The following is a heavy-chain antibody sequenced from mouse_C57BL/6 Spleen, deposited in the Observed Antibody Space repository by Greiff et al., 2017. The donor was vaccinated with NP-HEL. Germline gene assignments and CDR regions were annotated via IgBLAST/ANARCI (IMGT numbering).Heavy chain of an antibody. D-gene: IGHD4-1*01. CDR3: ARRKVWDDAMDY. CDR1: GYTFTSYW. CDR2: IYPGSGST. Sequence: QVQLQQPGAELVKPGASVKMSCKASGYTFTSYWITWVKQRPGQGLEWIGDIYPGSGSTNYNEKFKSKATLTVDTSSSTAYMQLSSLTSEDSAVYYCARRKVWDDAMDYWGQGTSVTVSS. J-gene: IGHJ4*01. V-gene: IGHV1-55*01.